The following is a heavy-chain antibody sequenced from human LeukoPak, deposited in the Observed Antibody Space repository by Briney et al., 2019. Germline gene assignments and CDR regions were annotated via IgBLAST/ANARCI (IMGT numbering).Heavy chain of an antibody. V-gene: IGHV5-10-1*01. J-gene: IGHJ4*02. Sequence: GESLKISCKGSGNSFTSYWISWVRQMPGKGLEWMGRIDPSDSYTNYSPSFQGHVTISADKSISTAYLQWSSLKASDTAMYYCARGVDYYDSSGYYSNDYWGQGTLVTVSS. CDR1: GNSFTSYW. D-gene: IGHD3-22*01. CDR2: IDPSDSYT. CDR3: ARGVDYYDSSGYYSNDY.